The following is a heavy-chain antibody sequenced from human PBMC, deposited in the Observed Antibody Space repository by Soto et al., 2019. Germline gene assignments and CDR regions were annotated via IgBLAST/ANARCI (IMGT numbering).Heavy chain of an antibody. CDR2: IFHRGST. J-gene: IGHJ4*02. Sequence: SETLSLTCNVSGASINTYYWSWIRQPPQKGLEWIGYIFHRGSTTYNPSLKSRFTISIDASKKYFSLRLNSVTAADTAVYDCARVRNSRDIDYWGQEIRVAVSS. V-gene: IGHV4-59*12. D-gene: IGHD3-22*01. CDR1: GASINTYY. CDR3: ARVRNSRDIDY.